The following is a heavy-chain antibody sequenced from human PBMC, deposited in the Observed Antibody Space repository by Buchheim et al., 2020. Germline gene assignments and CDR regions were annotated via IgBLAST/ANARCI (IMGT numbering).Heavy chain of an antibody. D-gene: IGHD1-26*01. J-gene: IGHJ5*02. CDR1: GYSFTTYW. Sequence: EVQLVQSGAEVKKPGESLKICCRGSGYSFTTYWIAWVRQMPGQGLEWMGIIYPDDSDTRYSPSFQGQVTISVDKSISTAYLQWSSLKASDTAMYYCARLGEGVGATPYNWFDPWGQGAL. CDR3: ARLGEGVGATPYNWFDP. CDR2: IYPDDSDT. V-gene: IGHV5-51*01.